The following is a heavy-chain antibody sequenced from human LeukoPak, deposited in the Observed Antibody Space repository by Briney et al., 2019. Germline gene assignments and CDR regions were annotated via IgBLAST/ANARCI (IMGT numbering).Heavy chain of an antibody. Sequence: GGSLRLSCAASGFIFTNYFTSWVRQAPGKGLEWVASIKHDGSEKYYVDSVRGRFTISRDNTMNSLYLQMSSLRAEDTAVYYCATDRGWRTSGYYLYYFEYWGQGTLVTYSS. J-gene: IGHJ4*02. CDR1: GFIFTNYF. V-gene: IGHV3-7*01. CDR2: IKHDGSEK. D-gene: IGHD3-3*01. CDR3: ATDRGWRTSGYYLYYFEY.